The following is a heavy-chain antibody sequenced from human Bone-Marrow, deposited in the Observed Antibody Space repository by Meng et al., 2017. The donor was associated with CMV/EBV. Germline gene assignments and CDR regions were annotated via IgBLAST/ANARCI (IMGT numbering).Heavy chain of an antibody. J-gene: IGHJ5*02. CDR3: ARGVEKTYYDILTGYGAQNWFDP. Sequence: SETLSLTCAVYGGSFSGYYWSWIRQPPGKGLEWIGEINHSGSTNYNPSLKSRVTISVDMSKNQFSLKLSSVTAADTAMYYCARGVEKTYYDILTGYGAQNWFDPWGQGTLVTVSS. CDR2: INHSGST. CDR1: GGSFSGYY. V-gene: IGHV4-34*01. D-gene: IGHD3-9*01.